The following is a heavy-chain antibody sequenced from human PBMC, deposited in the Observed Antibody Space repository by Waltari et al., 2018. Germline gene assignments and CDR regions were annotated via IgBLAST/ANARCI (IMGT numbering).Heavy chain of an antibody. Sequence: QVQLVQSGAEVKKPGASVEVSCKASDYTFSSYGISWVRQAPGQGLEWMGWISAYNGKTNYAQQFQDRVTMTTDTSTSTAYMELRSLRSDDTAVYYCARAIIYGWQQLARRNTWFDPWGQGTLVIVSS. CDR3: ARAIIYGWQQLARRNTWFDP. V-gene: IGHV1-18*01. CDR1: DYTFSSYG. D-gene: IGHD6-13*01. CDR2: ISAYNGKT. J-gene: IGHJ5*02.